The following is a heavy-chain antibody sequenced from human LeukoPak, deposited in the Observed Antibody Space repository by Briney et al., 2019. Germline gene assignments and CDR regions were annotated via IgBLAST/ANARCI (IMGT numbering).Heavy chain of an antibody. CDR1: GFAFNRYG. CDR3: ERGRSGYPPKYYFDY. Sequence: EPGRSLRLSCAASGFAFNRYGMHGVRQAPGKGLEWVAVIWYDGSNKYYADSVKGRFTISRDNSKNTLYLQMNSLRVEDTAVYYCERGRSGYPPKYYFDYWGQGTLVTVSS. J-gene: IGHJ4*02. V-gene: IGHV3-33*08. CDR2: IWYDGSNK. D-gene: IGHD3-22*01.